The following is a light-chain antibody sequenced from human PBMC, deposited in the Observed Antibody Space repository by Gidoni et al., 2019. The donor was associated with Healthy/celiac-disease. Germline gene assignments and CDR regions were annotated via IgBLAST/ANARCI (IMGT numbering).Light chain of an antibody. CDR1: SSDVGSYNL. J-gene: IGLJ2*01. CDR2: EGS. V-gene: IGLV2-23*01. Sequence: QSALTQPASVSGSPGQSLPISCTGTSSDVGSYNLVSWYQQHPGKAPKLMIYEGSKRPSGVSNRFSGSKSGNTASLTISGLQAEDEADYYCCSYAGSSIVVFGGGTKLTVL. CDR3: CSYAGSSIVV.